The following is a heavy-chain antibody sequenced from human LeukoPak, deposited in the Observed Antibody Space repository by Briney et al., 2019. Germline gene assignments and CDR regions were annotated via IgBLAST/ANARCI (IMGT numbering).Heavy chain of an antibody. CDR3: ARALDFWSGPDAFDI. D-gene: IGHD3-3*01. CDR1: GGSISSYY. Sequence: SETLSLTCTVSGGSISSYYWSWIRQPPGKGLEWIGYIYYSGSTNYNPSLKSRVTISVDTSKNQFSLKLSSVTAADTAVYYCARALDFWSGPDAFDIWGQGTMVTVSS. CDR2: IYYSGST. V-gene: IGHV4-59*01. J-gene: IGHJ3*02.